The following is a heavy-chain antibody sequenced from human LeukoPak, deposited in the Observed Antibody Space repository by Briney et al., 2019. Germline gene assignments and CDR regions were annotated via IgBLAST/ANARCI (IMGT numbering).Heavy chain of an antibody. J-gene: IGHJ6*03. V-gene: IGHV3-74*01. CDR1: GFTFRSYL. CDR3: AREGGSYYSGYYYYMDA. CDR2: INADGSAT. Sequence: GGSLRLSCAASGFTFRSYLMHWVRQAPGKGLVWVSRINADGSATDYADSVKGRFTISRDNAKHTLYLQMSSLRADDTAVYYCAREGGSYYSGYYYYMDAWGKGTTVTVSS. D-gene: IGHD1-26*01.